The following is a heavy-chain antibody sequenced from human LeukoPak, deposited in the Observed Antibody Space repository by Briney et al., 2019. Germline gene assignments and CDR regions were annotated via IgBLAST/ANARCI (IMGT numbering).Heavy chain of an antibody. CDR2: ISDSGGNT. Sequence: PGRSLRLSCAASGFTLSNAMSWVRQAPGKGLEGVSGISDSGGNTSYADSVKGRFTISRDNSKNTLYLQMSSLRAEDTAVYYCAKDGGAGQLLFWSQGTLVTVSS. V-gene: IGHV3-23*01. CDR3: AKDGGAGQLLF. J-gene: IGHJ4*02. CDR1: GFTLSNA. D-gene: IGHD3-16*01.